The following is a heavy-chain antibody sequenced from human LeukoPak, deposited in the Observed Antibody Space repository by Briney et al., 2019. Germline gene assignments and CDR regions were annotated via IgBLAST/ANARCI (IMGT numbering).Heavy chain of an antibody. Sequence: RGGSLRLSCAASGFTFSTYAMNWVRQAPGKGLEWVSAISGSCCSTYYADSVKGRFTISRDNSKNTLYLQMSSLRAEDTAVYYCAKAGDCSSTSCLHALFDYWGQGTLVTVSS. CDR1: GFTFSTYA. J-gene: IGHJ4*02. V-gene: IGHV3-23*01. CDR3: AKAGDCSSTSCLHALFDY. D-gene: IGHD2-2*01. CDR2: ISGSCCST.